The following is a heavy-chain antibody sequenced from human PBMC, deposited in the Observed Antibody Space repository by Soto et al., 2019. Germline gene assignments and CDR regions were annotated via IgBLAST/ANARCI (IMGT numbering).Heavy chain of an antibody. CDR1: GFTFNNYA. J-gene: IGHJ4*02. Sequence: EVQLLESGGGLVQPGGSLRLYCAASGFTFNNYAMTWVRQAPGKGLEWVSAISGGGDTTSYADSVKGRFTVSRDGSKNTLYLQKSRLRAEDAALYYSEKGRGGPWSLTPRVTFWGQGTLVTVS. D-gene: IGHD1-26*01. CDR3: EKGRGGPWSLTPRVTF. V-gene: IGHV3-23*01. CDR2: ISGGGDTT.